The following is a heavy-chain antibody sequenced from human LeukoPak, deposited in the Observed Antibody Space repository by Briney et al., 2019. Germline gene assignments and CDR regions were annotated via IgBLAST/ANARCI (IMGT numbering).Heavy chain of an antibody. CDR1: GFTFSSYG. CDR2: IKSKTDGGTT. Sequence: GGSLRLSCAASGFTFSSYGMHRVRQAPGKGLEWVGRIKSKTDGGTTDYAAPVKGRFTISRHNSKNTLYLQMNSLRAEDTAVYYCAKSSGYCSSTSRYRGYYFDYWGQGTLVTVSS. V-gene: IGHV3-15*01. D-gene: IGHD2-2*01. J-gene: IGHJ4*02. CDR3: AKSSGYCSSTSRYRGYYFDY.